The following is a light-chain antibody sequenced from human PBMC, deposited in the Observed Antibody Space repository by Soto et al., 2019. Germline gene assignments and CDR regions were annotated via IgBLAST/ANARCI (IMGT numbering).Light chain of an antibody. V-gene: IGKV3D-20*02. CDR2: GAS. CDR3: QQRSNWKGLT. J-gene: IGKJ4*01. Sequence: IVLTQSPGSLCLSSGERETLWSRPSQTVSSSYLAWYQQKPGQAPSLHIYGASSRATGSPARVSGSGSGIDFTLTISSLEPEDFAVYYCQQRSNWKGLTFGLGTKVDIK. CDR1: QTVSSSY.